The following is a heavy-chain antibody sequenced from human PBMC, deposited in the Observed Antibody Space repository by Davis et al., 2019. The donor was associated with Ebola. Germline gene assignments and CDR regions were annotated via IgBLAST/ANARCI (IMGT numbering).Heavy chain of an antibody. CDR3: ARRGYSGYHDY. D-gene: IGHD5-12*01. Sequence: SETLSLTCSVSGDSISSGHYYWSWIRQPPGKGLEWIGYIYYSGSTYYNPSLKSRITISVDTSKNQFSLKLNSVTGADTAVYYCARRGYSGYHDYWGQGTLVTVSS. J-gene: IGHJ4*02. V-gene: IGHV4-30-4*01. CDR2: IYYSGST. CDR1: GDSISSGHYY.